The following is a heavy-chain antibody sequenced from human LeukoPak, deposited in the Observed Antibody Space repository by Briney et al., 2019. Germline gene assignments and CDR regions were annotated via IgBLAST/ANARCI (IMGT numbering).Heavy chain of an antibody. J-gene: IGHJ4*02. D-gene: IGHD6-19*01. CDR2: ISHDGRHK. V-gene: IGHV3-30*18. CDR1: GITFSSYG. CDR3: AKDFGSSGWRYYFDY. Sequence: GGSLRLSCAVSGITFSSYGMHWVRQAPGEGLEWVAVISHDGRHKYYADSVKGRFTISRGNSNNTLYLQMNSLRGEDMAVYYCAKDFGSSGWRYYFDYWGQGTLVTVSS.